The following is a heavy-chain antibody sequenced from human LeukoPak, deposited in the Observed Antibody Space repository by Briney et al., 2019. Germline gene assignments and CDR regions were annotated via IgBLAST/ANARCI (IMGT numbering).Heavy chain of an antibody. Sequence: GESLKISCKGSGYSFTSYWIGWVRQMPGKGLEWMGIIYPGDSDTRYSPSFQGQVTISADKSISTAYLQWSSLKASDTAMYYCARSRDSSSTSYYGMDVWGQGTTVTVSS. CDR2: IYPGDSDT. CDR3: ARSRDSSSTSYYGMDV. J-gene: IGHJ6*02. CDR1: GYSFTSYW. V-gene: IGHV5-51*01. D-gene: IGHD6-6*01.